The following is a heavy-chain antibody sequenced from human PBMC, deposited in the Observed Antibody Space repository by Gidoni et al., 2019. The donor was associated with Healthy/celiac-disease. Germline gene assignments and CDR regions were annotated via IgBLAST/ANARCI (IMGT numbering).Heavy chain of an antibody. CDR3: AGWVRDCSGGSCYSGLDY. CDR1: GGPFSSYA. V-gene: IGHV1-69*04. D-gene: IGHD2-15*01. CDR2: IIPILGIA. Sequence: QVQLVQSGAEVTKPGSSVKASCKASGGPFSSYALSWVRQAPGQGLEWMGRIIPILGIANYAQKFQGRVTITADKSTSTAYMELSSLRSEDTAVYYCAGWVRDCSGGSCYSGLDYWGQGTLVTVSS. J-gene: IGHJ4*02.